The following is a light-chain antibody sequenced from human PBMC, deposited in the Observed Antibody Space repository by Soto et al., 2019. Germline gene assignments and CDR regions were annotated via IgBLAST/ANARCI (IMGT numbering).Light chain of an antibody. CDR3: VLYMGGGVWV. CDR2: NTN. V-gene: IGLV8-61*01. J-gene: IGLJ3*02. CDR1: SGSVSTSYY. Sequence: QTVVTQEQSFSVSPGRTVTLTCGLSSGSVSTSYYPSWYQQTPGQAPRTLIYNTNTRSSGVPDRFSGSILGNKAALTITGAQADDESDYYCVLYMGGGVWVFGGGTQLTVL.